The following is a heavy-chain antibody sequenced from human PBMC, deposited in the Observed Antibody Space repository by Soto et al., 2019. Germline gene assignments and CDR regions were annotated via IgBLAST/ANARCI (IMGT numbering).Heavy chain of an antibody. V-gene: IGHV3-7*01. D-gene: IGHD3-10*01. J-gene: IGHJ4*02. CDR3: AREATLIRGVFKTNYFDY. CDR1: GFTFSSYW. Sequence: GGSLRLSCAASGFTFSSYWMSWVRQAPGKGLEWVANIKQDGSEKYYVDSVKGRFTISRDNAKNSLFLQMNSLRAEDTAVYYCAREATLIRGVFKTNYFDYWGQGTLVTVSS. CDR2: IKQDGSEK.